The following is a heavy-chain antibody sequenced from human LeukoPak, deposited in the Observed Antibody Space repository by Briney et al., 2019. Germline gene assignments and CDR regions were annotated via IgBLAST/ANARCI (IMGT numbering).Heavy chain of an antibody. D-gene: IGHD3-10*01. V-gene: IGHV3-30-3*01. CDR1: GFAFSSYA. Sequence: GGSLRLSCAASGFAFSSYAVHWVRQAPGKGLECVVVISHDGSQKYYADFVKGGFTISRDNSKNTLYLHMNSLMPEDTAVYFCAKDWKFYYVSGSFFPDNWGQGTLVTVSS. CDR2: ISHDGSQK. CDR3: AKDWKFYYVSGSFFPDN. J-gene: IGHJ4*02.